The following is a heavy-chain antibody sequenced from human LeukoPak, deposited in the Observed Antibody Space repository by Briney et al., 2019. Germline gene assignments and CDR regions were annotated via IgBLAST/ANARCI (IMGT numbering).Heavy chain of an antibody. Sequence: GGSLRLSCAASGFTVSSNYMSWVRQAPGKGLEWVSLIYSGDSTYYADSVKGRFTISRDHSKNTLYLQMNSLRAEDTAVYYCGREGVGATTFDYWGQGTLVTVSS. CDR2: IYSGDST. D-gene: IGHD1-26*01. V-gene: IGHV3-53*01. J-gene: IGHJ4*02. CDR3: GREGVGATTFDY. CDR1: GFTVSSNY.